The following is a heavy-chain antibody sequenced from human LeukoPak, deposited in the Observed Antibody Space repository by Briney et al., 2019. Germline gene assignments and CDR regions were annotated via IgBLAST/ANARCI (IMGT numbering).Heavy chain of an antibody. CDR2: IYYSGST. CDR1: GGSISSGGYY. Sequence: SETLSLTCTVSGGSISSGGYYWSWIRQHPGKDLEWIGYIYYSGSTYYNPSLKSRVTISVDTSKNQFSLKLSSVTAADTAVYYCAREVGGIAARPGYFDYWGQGTLVTVSS. CDR3: AREVGGIAARPGYFDY. V-gene: IGHV4-31*03. D-gene: IGHD6-6*01. J-gene: IGHJ4*02.